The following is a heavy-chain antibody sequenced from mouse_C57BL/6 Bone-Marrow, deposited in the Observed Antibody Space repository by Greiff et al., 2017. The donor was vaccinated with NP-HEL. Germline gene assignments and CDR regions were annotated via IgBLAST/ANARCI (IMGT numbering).Heavy chain of an antibody. CDR1: GYTFTSYG. CDR2: IYPRSGNT. Sequence: LMESGAELARPGASVKLSCKASGYTFTSYGISWVKQRTGQGLEWIGEIYPRSGNTYYNEKFKGKATLTADKSSSTAYMELRSLTSEDSAVYFCARDYYDYDGNYAMDYWGQGTSVTVSS. CDR3: ARDYYDYDGNYAMDY. V-gene: IGHV1-81*01. D-gene: IGHD2-4*01. J-gene: IGHJ4*01.